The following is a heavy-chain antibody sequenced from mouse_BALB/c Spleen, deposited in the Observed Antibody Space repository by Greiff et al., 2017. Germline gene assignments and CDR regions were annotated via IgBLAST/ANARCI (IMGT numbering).Heavy chain of an antibody. CDR3: TREGAYYRSPMDY. V-gene: IGHV1-15*01. CDR1: GYTFTDYE. J-gene: IGHJ4*01. D-gene: IGHD2-14*01. CDR2: IDPETGGT. Sequence: QVQLQQSGAELVRPGASVTLSCKASGYTFTDYEMHWVKQTPVHGLEWIGAIDPETGGTAYNQKFKGKATLTADKSSSTAYMELRSLTSEDSAVYYCTREGAYYRSPMDYWGQGTSVTVSS.